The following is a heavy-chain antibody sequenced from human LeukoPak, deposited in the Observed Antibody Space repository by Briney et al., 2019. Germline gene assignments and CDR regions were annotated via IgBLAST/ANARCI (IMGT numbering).Heavy chain of an antibody. CDR3: ARGYSSGWPDY. D-gene: IGHD6-19*01. V-gene: IGHV3-33*01. J-gene: IGHJ4*02. CDR1: GFIFSSYG. Sequence: GGSLRLSCAASGFIFSSYGMHWVRQAPGKGLEWVAVIWYDGSNKYYADSVKGRFTISRDNSKNTLYLQMNSLRAEDAAVFYCARGYSSGWPDYWGQGTLVTVSS. CDR2: IWYDGSNK.